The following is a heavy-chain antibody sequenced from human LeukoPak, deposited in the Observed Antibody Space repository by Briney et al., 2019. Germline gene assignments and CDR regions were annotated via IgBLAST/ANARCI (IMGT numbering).Heavy chain of an antibody. J-gene: IGHJ4*02. V-gene: IGHV3-23*01. D-gene: IGHD2/OR15-2a*01. CDR1: GFTFSTYA. Sequence: GGSLRLSCAASGFTFSTYAMSWVRQALGKGLEWVSSIRGTGGTTYYAESVKGRFTISRDNSKNTLYLQMNSLRAEDTAVYYCARAGNTRFDYWGQGTLVTVSS. CDR2: IRGTGGTT. CDR3: ARAGNTRFDY.